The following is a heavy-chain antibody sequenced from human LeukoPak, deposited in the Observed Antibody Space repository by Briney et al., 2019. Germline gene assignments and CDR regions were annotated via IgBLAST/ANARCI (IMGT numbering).Heavy chain of an antibody. V-gene: IGHV3-30*18. CDR3: AKDCDIVVVVAADCHNWFDP. D-gene: IGHD2-15*01. Sequence: GGSLRLSCAASGFTFSSYGMHWVRQAPGKGLEWVAVISYDGSNKYYADSVKGRFTISRDNSKNTLYLQMNSLRAEDTAVYYCAKDCDIVVVVAADCHNWFDPWGQGTLVTVSS. J-gene: IGHJ5*02. CDR1: GFTFSSYG. CDR2: ISYDGSNK.